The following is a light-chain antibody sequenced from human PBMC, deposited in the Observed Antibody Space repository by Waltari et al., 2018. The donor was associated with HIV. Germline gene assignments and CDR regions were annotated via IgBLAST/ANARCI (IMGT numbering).Light chain of an antibody. J-gene: IGLJ2*01. CDR1: SSDVGGYNY. CDR3: SSYAGSNNLV. CDR2: EVS. Sequence: QSALTQPPSAYGSPGQSVTISCTGTSSDVGGYNYVSWYQQHPGKAPKLMIYEVSKRPSGVPDRFSCSKSGNTASLTVSGLQAEDEADYYCSSYAGSNNLVFGGGTKLTVL. V-gene: IGLV2-8*01.